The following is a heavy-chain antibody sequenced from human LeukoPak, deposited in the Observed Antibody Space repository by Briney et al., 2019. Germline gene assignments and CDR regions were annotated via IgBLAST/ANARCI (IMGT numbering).Heavy chain of an antibody. CDR2: ITLSSSSI. J-gene: IGHJ4*02. D-gene: IGHD4-17*01. Sequence: GGSLRLSCAASGFNFNNYNMNWVRQAPGKGLEWVSYITLSSSSIYYADSVKGRFTISRDNAKNSLYLQMNSLRAEDTAVYYCAKGRTVPRIDYWGQGTLVTVSS. CDR1: GFNFNNYN. CDR3: AKGRTVPRIDY. V-gene: IGHV3-48*01.